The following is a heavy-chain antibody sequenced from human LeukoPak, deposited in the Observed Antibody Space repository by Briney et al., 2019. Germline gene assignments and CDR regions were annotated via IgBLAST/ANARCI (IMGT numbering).Heavy chain of an antibody. D-gene: IGHD3-9*01. CDR3: ARSGYLTSISYFDY. CDR2: ISSSSSYI. Sequence: PGGSLRPSCAASGFTFSSYSMNWVRQAPGKGLEWVSSISSSSSYIYYADSVKGRFTISRDNAKNSLYLQMNSLRAEDTAVYYCARSGYLTSISYFDYWGQGTLVTVSS. J-gene: IGHJ4*02. CDR1: GFTFSSYS. V-gene: IGHV3-21*01.